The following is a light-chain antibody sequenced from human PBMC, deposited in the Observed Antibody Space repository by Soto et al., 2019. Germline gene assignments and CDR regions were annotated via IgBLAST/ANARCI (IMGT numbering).Light chain of an antibody. CDR1: SSDVGSNNY. V-gene: IGLV2-14*01. CDR3: SSYTGTTTI. CDR2: EVS. Sequence: QSVLTQPASVSGSPGQSITISCTGTSSDVGSNNYVSWYQQHPGKTPKLITYEVSRRPSGVSNRFSGSKSGNTASLTISGLQAEDEADYYCSSYTGTTTIFGGGTKLTVL. J-gene: IGLJ2*01.